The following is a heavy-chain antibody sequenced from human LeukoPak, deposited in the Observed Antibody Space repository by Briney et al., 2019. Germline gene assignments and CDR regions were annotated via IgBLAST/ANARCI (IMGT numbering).Heavy chain of an antibody. J-gene: IGHJ4*02. Sequence: HPGGSLRLSCAASGFTFSSYGMHWVRQAPGKGLEWVAVISYDGSNKYYADSVKGRFTISRDNSKNTLYLQMNSLRAEDTAVYYCAKDSHRYCSGGSCYSFDYWGQGTLVTVSS. CDR3: AKDSHRYCSGGSCYSFDY. CDR2: ISYDGSNK. CDR1: GFTFSSYG. D-gene: IGHD2-15*01. V-gene: IGHV3-30*18.